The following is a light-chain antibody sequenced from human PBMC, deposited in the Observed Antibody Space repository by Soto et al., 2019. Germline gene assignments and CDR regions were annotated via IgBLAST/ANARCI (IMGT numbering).Light chain of an antibody. Sequence: EIILTQPPDTLSLSPGERATLSCRASQTVSSNYLAWCQQRPGQAPRLLIYDASNRATGIPARFSGSGSGTDFTLTISSLEPEDFAVYYCQQRSNWPPSITFGQGTRLEIK. J-gene: IGKJ5*01. CDR1: QTVSSNY. V-gene: IGKV3-11*01. CDR2: DAS. CDR3: QQRSNWPPSIT.